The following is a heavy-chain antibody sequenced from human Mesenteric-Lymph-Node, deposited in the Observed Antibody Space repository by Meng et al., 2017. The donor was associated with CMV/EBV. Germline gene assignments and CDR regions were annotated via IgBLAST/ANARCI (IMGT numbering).Heavy chain of an antibody. V-gene: IGHV3-33*06. CDR2: IWYDGGNE. Sequence: SGFTFRNYAMNWVRQAPGKGLEWVAIIWYDGGNEYYADSVKGRFTISRDNSENTLYLQMNSLRAEDTAVYYCAKSIGSYYWDIFDYWGQGTLVTVSS. CDR3: AKSIGSYYWDIFDY. J-gene: IGHJ4*02. CDR1: GFTFRNYA. D-gene: IGHD1-26*01.